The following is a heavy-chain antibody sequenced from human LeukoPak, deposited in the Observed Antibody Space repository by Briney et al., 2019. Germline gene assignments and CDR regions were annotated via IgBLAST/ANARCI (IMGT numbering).Heavy chain of an antibody. CDR3: ATAEYSGSYSVDY. J-gene: IGHJ4*02. D-gene: IGHD1-26*01. CDR1: GFSFGTYW. Sequence: GGSLRLSCAASGFSFGTYWMSWVRQAPGKGLEWVAVISYDGSNKYYADSVKGRFTISRDNSKNTLYLQMNSLRAEDTAVYYCATAEYSGSYSVDYWGQGTLVTVSS. V-gene: IGHV3-30*03. CDR2: ISYDGSNK.